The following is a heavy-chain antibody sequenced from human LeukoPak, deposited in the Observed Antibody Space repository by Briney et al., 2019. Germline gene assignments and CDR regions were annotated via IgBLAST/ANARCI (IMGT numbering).Heavy chain of an antibody. Sequence: ASVKVSCKASGYTFTSYGISWARQAPGQGLEWMGWISAYNGNTNYAQKLQGRVTMTTDTSTSTAYMELRSLRSDDTAVYYCARALTTSSSWYNWFDPWGQGTLVTVSS. V-gene: IGHV1-18*01. CDR2: ISAYNGNT. J-gene: IGHJ5*02. CDR3: ARALTTSSSWYNWFDP. CDR1: GYTFTSYG. D-gene: IGHD6-13*01.